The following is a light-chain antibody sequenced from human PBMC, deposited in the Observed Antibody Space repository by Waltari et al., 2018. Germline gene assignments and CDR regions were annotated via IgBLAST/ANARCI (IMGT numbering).Light chain of an antibody. V-gene: IGKV3-20*01. CDR2: GAS. Sequence: EIVLTQSPGTLSLSPGVRATLSCRASQSVSSYLAWYQQKPGQAPRLLIYGASSRATGIPDRFSGSGSGTDFTLTISRLDPGDFAVYYCQQHGSSSLVTFGPGTKVDIK. J-gene: IGKJ3*01. CDR1: QSVSSY. CDR3: QQHGSSSLVT.